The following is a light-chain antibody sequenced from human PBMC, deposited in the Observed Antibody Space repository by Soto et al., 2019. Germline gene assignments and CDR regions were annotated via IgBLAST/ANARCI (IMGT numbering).Light chain of an antibody. V-gene: IGKV1D-12*01. CDR1: QGISTW. J-gene: IGKJ5*01. CDR2: AAS. CDR3: QQLNSFPLT. Sequence: DIQMTQSPSCLSASVGDRVTITCRASQGISTWLAWYQQKPGKAPKLLIYAASSLQSAVPSRFSGSGSGTDFILSISSLQPEDVATYYCQQLNSFPLTFGQGTRLEIK.